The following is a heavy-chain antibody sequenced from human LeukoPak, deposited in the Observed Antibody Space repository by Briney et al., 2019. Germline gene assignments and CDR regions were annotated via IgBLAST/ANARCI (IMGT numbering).Heavy chain of an antibody. J-gene: IGHJ4*02. D-gene: IGHD2-15*01. V-gene: IGHV3-74*01. Sequence: PGGSLRLSCAASGFTFSSYWMHWVRQAPGKGLVWVSRINSDGRSISYADSVKGRFTISRDNAKNTLYLQMNSLRAEDTAVYYCARKPVAATPDYFDYWGQGTLVTASS. CDR3: ARKPVAATPDYFDY. CDR1: GFTFSSYW. CDR2: INSDGRSI.